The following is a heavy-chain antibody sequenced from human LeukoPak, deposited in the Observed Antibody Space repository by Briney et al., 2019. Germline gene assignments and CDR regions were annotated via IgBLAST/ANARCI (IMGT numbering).Heavy chain of an antibody. Sequence: GGSLRLSCAASGFTFSSYAMSWVRQAPGKGLEWVSNISGSGGSTYYADSVKGRFTISRDNSKNTLYLQMNSLRDEDTAVYYCAKDDPPKRYGVSTRTFDYWGQGTLVTVSS. V-gene: IGHV3-23*01. J-gene: IGHJ4*02. D-gene: IGHD4-17*01. CDR2: ISGSGGST. CDR1: GFTFSSYA. CDR3: AKDDPPKRYGVSTRTFDY.